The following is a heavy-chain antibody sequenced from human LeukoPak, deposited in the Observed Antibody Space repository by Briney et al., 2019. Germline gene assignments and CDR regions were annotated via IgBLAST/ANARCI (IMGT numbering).Heavy chain of an antibody. CDR3: ARTYYYDSSGYYGLDYFDY. Sequence: GGSLRLSCAASGFSFSSHAMHWVRQAPGKGLEWVAFISYDGSTKTYADSVKGRFTTSRDISLHLQMNSLRAEDTAVYYCARTYYYDSSGYYGLDYFDYWGQGTLVTVSS. CDR2: ISYDGSTK. D-gene: IGHD3-22*01. V-gene: IGHV3-30*12. J-gene: IGHJ4*02. CDR1: GFSFSSHA.